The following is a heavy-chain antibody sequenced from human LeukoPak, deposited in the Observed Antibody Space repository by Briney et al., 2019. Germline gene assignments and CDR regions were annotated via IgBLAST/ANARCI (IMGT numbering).Heavy chain of an antibody. V-gene: IGHV1-18*01. CDR1: GYTFTSYG. Sequence: ASVSVSCKASGYTFTSYGVSWVRQAPGQGLEWMGWISAYNGNTNYAQKLQGRVTMTTDTSTSTAYMELRSLRSDDTAVYYCARALVGYSYAPFDYWGQGTMVTVSS. CDR2: ISAYNGNT. J-gene: IGHJ4*02. CDR3: ARALVGYSYAPFDY. D-gene: IGHD5-18*01.